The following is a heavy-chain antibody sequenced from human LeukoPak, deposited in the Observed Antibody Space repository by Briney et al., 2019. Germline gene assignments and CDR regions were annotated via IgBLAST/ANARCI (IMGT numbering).Heavy chain of an antibody. J-gene: IGHJ5*02. CDR2: ISAYNGNT. CDR1: GYTFTSYG. CDR3: ARDPYYDFWSGVYWFDP. V-gene: IGHV1-18*01. D-gene: IGHD3-3*01. Sequence: GASVKVSCKASGYTFTSYGISWVRQAPGQGLEWMGWISAYNGNTKYAQKLQGRVNMTTDTSTSTAYMELRSLRSDDTAVYYCARDPYYDFWSGVYWFDPWGQGTLVTVSS.